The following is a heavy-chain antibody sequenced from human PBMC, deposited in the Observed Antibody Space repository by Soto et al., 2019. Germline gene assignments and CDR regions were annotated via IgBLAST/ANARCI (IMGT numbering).Heavy chain of an antibody. CDR3: AKDARITIFGVVGPTPTDY. D-gene: IGHD3-3*01. Sequence: PGGSLRLSCAASGFTFSSYGMHWVRQAPGKGLEWVAVISYDGSNKYYADSVKGRFTISRDNSKNTLYLQMNSLRAEDTAVYYCAKDARITIFGVVGPTPTDYWGQGTLVTVSS. CDR1: GFTFSSYG. J-gene: IGHJ4*02. V-gene: IGHV3-30*18. CDR2: ISYDGSNK.